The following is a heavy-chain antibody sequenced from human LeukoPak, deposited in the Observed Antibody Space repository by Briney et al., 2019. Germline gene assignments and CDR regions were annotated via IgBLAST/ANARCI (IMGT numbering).Heavy chain of an antibody. CDR2: INHSGST. CDR3: ARKTRWLAYYYYYGMDV. Sequence: SETLSLTCAVYGGSFSGYYWNWIRQPPGKGLEWIGEINHSGSTNYNPSLKSRVTISVDTSKNQFSLKLSSVTAADTAVYYCARKTRWLAYYYYYGMDVWGQGTTVTVSS. J-gene: IGHJ6*02. CDR1: GGSFSGYY. V-gene: IGHV4-34*01. D-gene: IGHD6-19*01.